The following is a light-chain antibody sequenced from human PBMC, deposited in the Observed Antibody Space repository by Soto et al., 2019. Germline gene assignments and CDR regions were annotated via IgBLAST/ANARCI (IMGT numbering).Light chain of an antibody. J-gene: IGLJ2*01. V-gene: IGLV2-14*01. CDR3: SSYTCSNAVV. Sequence: QSALTQPASVSGSPGQSITISCTGTSSDIGGYNYVSWYQQHPGKAPKLLIYAVSNRPSGVSDRFSGSQSGNTASLTISGRQAEDEADYCCSSYTCSNAVVFGGGTKVTVL. CDR1: SSDIGGYNY. CDR2: AVS.